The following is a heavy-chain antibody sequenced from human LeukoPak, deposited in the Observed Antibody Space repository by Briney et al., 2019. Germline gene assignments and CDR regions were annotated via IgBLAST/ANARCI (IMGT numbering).Heavy chain of an antibody. CDR1: GGSITSHY. J-gene: IGHJ3*02. CDR3: ARHPYDSNAFDI. D-gene: IGHD3-10*01. Sequence: SETLSLTCGVSGGSITSHYWSWIRQPAGKGLEWVGRIYTSGTTNSNPSLKSRVTMSVDTSRNQFSLKLSSVTAADTAVYYCARHPYDSNAFDIWGQGTMVTVSS. V-gene: IGHV4-4*07. CDR2: IYTSGTT.